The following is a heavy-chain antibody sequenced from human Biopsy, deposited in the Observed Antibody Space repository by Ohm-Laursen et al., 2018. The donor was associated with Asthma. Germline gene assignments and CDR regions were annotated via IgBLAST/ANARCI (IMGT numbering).Heavy chain of an antibody. CDR1: GGSISSFY. J-gene: IGHJ4*02. Sequence: SQTLSLTWSVYGGSISSFYWSWIRQSPEKGLEWMGYVYWTGSTNYNPSLKSRVTMSVDTYKNRIFLELTSVTAADTAIYYCVRAVRNEQWLAPFDYWGQGKPVTVSS. V-gene: IGHV4-59*01. CDR3: VRAVRNEQWLAPFDY. D-gene: IGHD6-19*01. CDR2: VYWTGST.